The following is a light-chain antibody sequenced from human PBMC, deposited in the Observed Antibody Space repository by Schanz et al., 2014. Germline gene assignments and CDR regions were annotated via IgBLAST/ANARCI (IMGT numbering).Light chain of an antibody. V-gene: IGKV3-11*01. Sequence: EIVLTQSPGTLSLSPGERATLSCRASQSVGSYLTWYQQRPGQAPRVVIYGASTRATGIPARFSGRGSGTEFTLTISSLEPEDFAVYYCHQRSNWPLTFGGGTKVEI. CDR2: GAS. CDR1: QSVGSY. J-gene: IGKJ4*01. CDR3: HQRSNWPLT.